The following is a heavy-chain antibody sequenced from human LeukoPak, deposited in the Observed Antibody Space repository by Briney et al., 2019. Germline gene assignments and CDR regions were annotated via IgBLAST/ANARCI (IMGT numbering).Heavy chain of an antibody. CDR3: ATDPDSGGWSTFDY. Sequence: PGGSLRLSCAASGFAFSRNWMHWVRQAPGKGLGWVSRIKSDGSATHYADSVKGRFTISRDNAKNTLYMQMNSLRVEDTAVYYCATDPDSGGWSTFDYWGQGTLVTVSS. V-gene: IGHV3-74*01. CDR1: GFAFSRNW. D-gene: IGHD6-19*01. J-gene: IGHJ4*02. CDR2: IKSDGSAT.